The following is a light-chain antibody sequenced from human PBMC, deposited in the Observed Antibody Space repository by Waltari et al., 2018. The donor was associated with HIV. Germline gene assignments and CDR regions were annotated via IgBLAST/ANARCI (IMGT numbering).Light chain of an antibody. J-gene: IGKJ1*01. CDR1: QSINTS. CDR2: KGS. CDR3: QQYHTCRT. V-gene: IGKV1-5*03. Sequence: DIQMTQSPSTLSASVGDRVTITCRASQSINTSLAWYQQKPGKAPKIIIYKGSTLETGVPSRVSGSGSGTEFTPTIRSLQPDDFASYYCQQYHTCRTFGQGTTLEL.